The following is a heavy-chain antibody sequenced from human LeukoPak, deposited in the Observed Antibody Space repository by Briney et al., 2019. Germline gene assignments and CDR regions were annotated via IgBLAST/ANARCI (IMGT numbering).Heavy chain of an antibody. J-gene: IGHJ4*02. Sequence: GGSLRLSCAASGFTFSSYAMHWVRQAPGKGLEWVAVISYDGSNKYYADSVKGRFTISRDNSKNTLYLQMNSLGAEDTAVYYCARGSMGADLYFDYWGQGTLVTVSS. V-gene: IGHV3-30-3*01. CDR3: ARGSMGADLYFDY. D-gene: IGHD2-8*01. CDR2: ISYDGSNK. CDR1: GFTFSSYA.